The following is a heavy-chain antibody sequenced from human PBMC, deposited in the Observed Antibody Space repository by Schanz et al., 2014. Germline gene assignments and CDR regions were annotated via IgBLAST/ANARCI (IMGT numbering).Heavy chain of an antibody. D-gene: IGHD2-15*01. CDR2: INPSGGST. J-gene: IGHJ6*02. V-gene: IGHV1-46*01. Sequence: QVQLIQSGAEVKKPGASVKVSCTASGYTFTSYDINWVRQAPGQGLEWMGMINPSGGSTTYAQKFQGRVTMTRDTSTSTVYMELSSLRSDDTAVYYCARLVGPSFYYGMDVWGQGTTVTVSS. CDR1: GYTFTSYD. CDR3: ARLVGPSFYYGMDV.